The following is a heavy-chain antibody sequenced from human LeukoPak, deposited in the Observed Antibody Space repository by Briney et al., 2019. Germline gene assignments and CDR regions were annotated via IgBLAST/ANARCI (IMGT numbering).Heavy chain of an antibody. Sequence: ASVKVSCKVSGYTLTELSMHWVRQAPGKGLEWMGGFDPEDGETIYARKFQGRVTMTEDTSTDTAYMELSSLRSEDTAVYYCATDFMITFGGVIVDYWGQGTLVTVSS. V-gene: IGHV1-24*01. CDR1: GYTLTELS. CDR3: ATDFMITFGGVIVDY. D-gene: IGHD3-16*02. J-gene: IGHJ4*02. CDR2: FDPEDGET.